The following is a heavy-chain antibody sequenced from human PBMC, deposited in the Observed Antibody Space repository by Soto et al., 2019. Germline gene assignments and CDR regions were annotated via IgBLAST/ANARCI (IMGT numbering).Heavy chain of an antibody. CDR1: GGSISSSSYY. CDR2: IYYSGST. Sequence: SETLSLPCTVSGGSISSSSYYWDWIRQPPGKGLEWIGSIYYSGSTYYNPSLKSRVTISVDTSQNQFSLKLSSVTAADTAVYYCARRGRSGYRLIDYWGQGTLVTVSS. D-gene: IGHD3-22*01. J-gene: IGHJ4*02. V-gene: IGHV4-39*01. CDR3: ARRGRSGYRLIDY.